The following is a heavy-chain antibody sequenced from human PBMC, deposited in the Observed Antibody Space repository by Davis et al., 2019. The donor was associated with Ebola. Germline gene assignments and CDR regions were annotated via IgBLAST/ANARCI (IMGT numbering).Heavy chain of an antibody. CDR3: ARRAGHYYDSGIDY. J-gene: IGHJ4*02. CDR2: INHSRST. V-gene: IGHV4-34*01. CDR1: GGSFSGYH. Sequence: SETLSLTCAVYGGSFSGYHWTWIRQPPGKGLEWIGEINHSRSTNYNPSLKNRVTVSVDTSKNQFSLKLGSVTAADTAVYHCARRAGHYYDSGIDYWGQGTLVTVSS. D-gene: IGHD3-22*01.